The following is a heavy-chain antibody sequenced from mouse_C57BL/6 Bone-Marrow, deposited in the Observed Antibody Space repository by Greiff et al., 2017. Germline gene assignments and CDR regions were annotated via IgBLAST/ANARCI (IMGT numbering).Heavy chain of an antibody. V-gene: IGHV5-16*01. J-gene: IGHJ1*03. CDR3: ARDPYYYGSSYWYFDV. CDR1: GFTFSDYY. Sequence: EVQLVESEGGLVQPGSSMKLSCTASGFTFSDYYMAWVRQVPEKGLEWVANINYDGSSTYYLDSLKSRFIISRDNAKNILYLQMSSLKSEDTATXYCARDPYYYGSSYWYFDVWGTGTTVTVSS. CDR2: INYDGSST. D-gene: IGHD1-1*01.